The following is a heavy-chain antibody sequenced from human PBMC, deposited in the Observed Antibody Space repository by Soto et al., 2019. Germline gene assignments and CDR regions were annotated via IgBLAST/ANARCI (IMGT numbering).Heavy chain of an antibody. CDR2: LYYGRSA. V-gene: IGHV4-59*01. D-gene: IGHD3-22*01. CDR1: GDSISSYY. J-gene: IGHJ4*02. Sequence: QVQLQESGPGLVKPSETLSLTCAVSGDSISSYYCMWIRQPPGKGLESIGYLYYGRSANYDPSLKSRVTLSGDTSTNQCSLTLSSMTAADTAVYYCALRSMAVVPEYWGQGTLVTVSS. CDR3: ALRSMAVVPEY.